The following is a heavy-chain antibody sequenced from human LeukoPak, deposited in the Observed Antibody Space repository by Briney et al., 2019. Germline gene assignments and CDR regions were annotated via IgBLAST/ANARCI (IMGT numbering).Heavy chain of an antibody. D-gene: IGHD4-23*01. Sequence: GGSLRLSCAASGFTFSSNWMSWVRQAPGKGLEWVANIKQDGSEKFYVDSVKGRFTISRDNAKNSLYLQMNSLRAEDTAVYHCARTEVGKGDFDYWGQGTLVTVSS. CDR3: ARTEVGKGDFDY. CDR1: GFTFSSNW. CDR2: IKQDGSEK. V-gene: IGHV3-7*01. J-gene: IGHJ4*02.